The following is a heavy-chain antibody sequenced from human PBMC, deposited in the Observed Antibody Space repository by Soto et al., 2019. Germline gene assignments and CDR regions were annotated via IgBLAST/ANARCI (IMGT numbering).Heavy chain of an antibody. CDR1: GYTFTGYY. J-gene: IGHJ5*02. D-gene: IGHD3-22*01. V-gene: IGHV1-2*02. Sequence: ASVKVSCKASGYTFTGYYMHWLRQAPGQGLEWMGWINPNSGGTNYAQKFQGRVTMTRDTSISTAYMELSRLRSDDTAVYYCARGDSRNNWFDPWGQGTLVTVSS. CDR2: INPNSGGT. CDR3: ARGDSRNNWFDP.